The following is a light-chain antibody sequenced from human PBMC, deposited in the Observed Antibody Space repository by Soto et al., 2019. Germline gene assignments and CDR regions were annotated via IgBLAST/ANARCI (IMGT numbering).Light chain of an antibody. J-gene: IGLJ2*01. V-gene: IGLV2-14*01. CDR2: DVS. Sequence: QSALTQPASVSGSPGQSITISCTGTSSDIAVYSYVSWFQQHPGKAPKLIIYDVSNRPSGVSSRFSGSKSGNTASLTISGLQAEDESEYYCSSYTITSTVVFGGGTKLTVL. CDR3: SSYTITSTVV. CDR1: SSDIAVYSY.